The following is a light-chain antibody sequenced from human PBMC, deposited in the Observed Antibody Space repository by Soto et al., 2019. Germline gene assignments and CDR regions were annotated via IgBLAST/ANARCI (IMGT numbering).Light chain of an antibody. CDR3: QQRSDWPPIT. CDR2: GAS. CDR1: QTVTRNY. V-gene: IGKV3D-20*02. J-gene: IGKJ5*01. Sequence: EIVLTQSPRTLSLSPGACASLXWRASQTVTRNYLAWHQQKPGQTPRLLVYGASSRATGIPDRFSGSGSGTDFTLTISRLEPEDFAVYYCQQRSDWPPITFGQGTRLEIK.